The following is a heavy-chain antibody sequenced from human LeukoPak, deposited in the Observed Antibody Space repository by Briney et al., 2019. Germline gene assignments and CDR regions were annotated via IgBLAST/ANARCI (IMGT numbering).Heavy chain of an antibody. CDR1: GYTFTGYY. CDR2: INPNSGNT. Sequence: ASVKVSCKASGYTFTGYYMHWVRQAPGQGLEWMGWINPNSGNTNYAQKLQGRVTMTTDTSTSTAYMELRSLRSDDTAVYYCARDWAPRLLWFGELLDKKYYFDYWGQGTLVTVSS. D-gene: IGHD3-10*01. J-gene: IGHJ4*02. CDR3: ARDWAPRLLWFGELLDKKYYFDY. V-gene: IGHV1-18*04.